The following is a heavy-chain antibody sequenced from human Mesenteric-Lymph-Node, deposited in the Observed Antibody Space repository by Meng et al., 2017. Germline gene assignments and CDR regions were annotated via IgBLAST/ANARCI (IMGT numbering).Heavy chain of an antibody. CDR3: ARDPTGGEDHQRV. J-gene: IGHJ4*02. D-gene: IGHD1-14*01. Sequence: GHGMVKPPGIPCLTWPVPGCSSSSSNWRSGVRQPPGKELECIGKIYHSGLTIYNPSLKSRVTMSVDNSKNQFSLKLNSMTAADTAVYYCARDPTGGEDHQRVWGQRTLVTVSS. CDR1: GCSSSSSNW. CDR2: IYHSGLT. V-gene: IGHV4-4*03.